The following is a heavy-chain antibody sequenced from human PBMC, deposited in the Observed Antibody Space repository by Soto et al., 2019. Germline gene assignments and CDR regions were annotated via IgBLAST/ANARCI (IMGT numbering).Heavy chain of an antibody. V-gene: IGHV1-18*01. CDR1: GYTFTSYG. CDR2: ISAYNGNT. J-gene: IGHJ4*02. CDR3: ARAEKGYLGVPAGC. D-gene: IGHD2-15*01. Sequence: QVQLVQSGAEVKKPGASVKVSCKASGYTFTSYGISWVRQAPVQGLEWMGWISAYNGNTNYAQKLQGRVTMTTDTSKSAGRMAMRDLKSDDTAVYYCARAEKGYLGVPAGCWGQGSLVTVYS.